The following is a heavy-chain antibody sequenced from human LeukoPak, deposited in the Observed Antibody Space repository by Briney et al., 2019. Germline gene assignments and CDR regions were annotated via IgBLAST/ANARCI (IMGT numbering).Heavy chain of an antibody. Sequence: GGSLRLSCAASGFTFSSYAMHWVRQVPGKGLEWVAVISYDGSNKYYADSVKGRFTISRDNSKNTLYLQMNSLRTEDTAVYYCARGPLTGKWPDMGFDYWGQGTLVTVSS. CDR1: GFTFSSYA. D-gene: IGHD3-9*01. CDR3: ARGPLTGKWPDMGFDY. CDR2: ISYDGSNK. V-gene: IGHV3-30-3*01. J-gene: IGHJ4*02.